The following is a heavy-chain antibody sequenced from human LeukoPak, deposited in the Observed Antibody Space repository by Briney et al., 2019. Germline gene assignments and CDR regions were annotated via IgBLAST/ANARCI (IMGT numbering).Heavy chain of an antibody. V-gene: IGHV4-4*07. CDR3: ASNIPTPTTSPPLGY. D-gene: IGHD1-26*01. CDR1: GGSISSYY. CDR2: IYTSGST. J-gene: IGHJ4*02. Sequence: SETLSLTCIVSGGSISSYYWSWIRQPAGKGLEWIGRIYTSGSTNYNPSLKSRVTMSVDTSKNQFSLKLSSVTAADTAVYYCASNIPTPTTSPPLGYWGQGTLVTVSS.